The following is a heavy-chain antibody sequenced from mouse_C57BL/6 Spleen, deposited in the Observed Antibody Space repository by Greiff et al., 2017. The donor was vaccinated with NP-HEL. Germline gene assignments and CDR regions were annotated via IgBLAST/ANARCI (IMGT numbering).Heavy chain of an antibody. Sequence: QVQLLQPGADLVLPGASVKLSCTASGYTFTSYWMHWVQQRPGQGLEWIGEIDPSDSYTNYNQKFKGKSTLTVDKSSSTDYMQLRNLTSEDAAVYYCAKDGSRARDYWGQGTSVTVSS. V-gene: IGHV1-69*01. J-gene: IGHJ4*01. CDR3: AKDGSRARDY. D-gene: IGHD1-1*01. CDR2: IDPSDSYT. CDR1: GYTFTSYW.